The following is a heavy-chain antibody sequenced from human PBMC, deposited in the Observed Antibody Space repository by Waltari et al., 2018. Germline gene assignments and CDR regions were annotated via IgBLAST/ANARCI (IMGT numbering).Heavy chain of an antibody. CDR2: INHSGST. J-gene: IGHJ4*02. V-gene: IGHV4-34*01. CDR3: ARGGPRITIFGVVMLAGIDY. Sequence: QVPLQQWGAGLLKPSETLSLTCAVYGGSFSGYYWSWIRPPPGKGLEWIGEINHSGSTNYNPSLKSRVTISVDTSKNQFSLKLSSVTAADTAVYYCARGGPRITIFGVVMLAGIDYWGQGTLVTVSS. CDR1: GGSFSGYY. D-gene: IGHD3-3*01.